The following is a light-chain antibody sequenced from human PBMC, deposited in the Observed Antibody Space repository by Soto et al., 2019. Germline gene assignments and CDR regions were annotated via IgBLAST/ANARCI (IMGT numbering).Light chain of an antibody. CDR3: CSYAGSSTYV. CDR2: EGS. J-gene: IGLJ1*01. CDR1: SSDVGTYNL. Sequence: QSALTQPASVSGCPGQSITISCTGTSSDVGTYNLVSWYQHHPGKAPKLMIYEGSKRPSGVSNRFSGSKSGNTASLTISGLQAEDEADYYCCSYAGSSTYVFGTGTKVTAL. V-gene: IGLV2-23*01.